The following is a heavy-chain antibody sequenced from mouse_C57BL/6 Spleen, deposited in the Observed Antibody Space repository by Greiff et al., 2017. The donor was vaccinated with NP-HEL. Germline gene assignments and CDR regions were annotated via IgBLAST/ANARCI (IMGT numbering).Heavy chain of an antibody. V-gene: IGHV1-82*01. CDR2: IYPGDGDT. D-gene: IGHD2-1*01. Sequence: VKLQESGPELVKPGASVKISCKASGYAFSSSWMNWVKQRPGKGLEWIGRIYPGDGDTNYNGKFKGKATLTADKSSSTAYMQLSSLTSEDSAVYFCASWIYYGNPHYYAMDYWGQGTSVTVSS. CDR3: ASWIYYGNPHYYAMDY. J-gene: IGHJ4*01. CDR1: GYAFSSSW.